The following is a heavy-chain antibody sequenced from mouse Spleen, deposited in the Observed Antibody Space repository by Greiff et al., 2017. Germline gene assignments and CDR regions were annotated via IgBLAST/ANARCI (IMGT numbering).Heavy chain of an antibody. Sequence: QVQLKESGAELVRPGTSVKLSCKASGYTFTSDWMHWVKQRPGQGLEWSGVIDPSDSYTNYNQKFKGKATLTVDTSSSTAYMQLSSLTSEDSAVYYCARSLTVVFGYWGQGTTLTVSS. CDR1: GYTFTSDW. CDR2: IDPSDSYT. D-gene: IGHD1-1*01. J-gene: IGHJ2*01. V-gene: IGHV1-59*01. CDR3: ARSLTVVFGY.